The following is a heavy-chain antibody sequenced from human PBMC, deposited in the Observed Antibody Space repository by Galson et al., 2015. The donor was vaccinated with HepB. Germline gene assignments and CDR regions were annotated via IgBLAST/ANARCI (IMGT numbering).Heavy chain of an antibody. CDR2: ISGSGGST. V-gene: IGHV3-23*01. CDR1: GFTFSSYA. D-gene: IGHD3-3*01. J-gene: IGHJ3*02. Sequence: SLRLSCAASGFTFSSYATSWVRQAPGKGLEWVSAISGSGGSTYYADSVKGRFTISRDNSKNTLYLQMNSLRAEDTAVYYCAKDSGFLEWANAFDIWGQGTMVTVSS. CDR3: AKDSGFLEWANAFDI.